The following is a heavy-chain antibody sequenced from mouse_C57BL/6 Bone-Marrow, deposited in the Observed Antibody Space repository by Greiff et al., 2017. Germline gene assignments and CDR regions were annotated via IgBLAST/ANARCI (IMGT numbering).Heavy chain of an antibody. CDR1: GFNIKDDY. Sequence: VQLQQSGAELVRPGASVKLSCTASGFNIKDDYMHWVKQRPEQGLEWIGWIDPENGDTEYASKFQGKATITADTSSNTAYLQLSSLTSEDTAVYYCQTGYYGSSFLAYWGQGTLVTVSA. V-gene: IGHV14-4*01. J-gene: IGHJ3*01. CDR3: QTGYYGSSFLAY. CDR2: IDPENGDT. D-gene: IGHD1-1*01.